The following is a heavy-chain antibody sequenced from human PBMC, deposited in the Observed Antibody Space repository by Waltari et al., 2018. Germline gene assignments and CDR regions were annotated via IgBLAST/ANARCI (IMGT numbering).Heavy chain of an antibody. D-gene: IGHD6-13*01. J-gene: IGHJ6*02. Sequence: QVQLQQWGAGLLKHSETLSLTCAVYGGSFSGYYWSWIRQPPGKGLEWIGEINHSGSTNYHPSRKSRVTISVDTSKNQFSLKLSSVTAADTAVYYCARGEQLVLVPYYYYGMDVWGQGTTVTVSS. V-gene: IGHV4-34*01. CDR1: GGSFSGYY. CDR2: INHSGST. CDR3: ARGEQLVLVPYYYYGMDV.